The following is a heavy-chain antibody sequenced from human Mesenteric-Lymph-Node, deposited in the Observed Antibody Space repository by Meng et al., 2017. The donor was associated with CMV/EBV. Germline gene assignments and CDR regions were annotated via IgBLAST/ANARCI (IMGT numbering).Heavy chain of an antibody. CDR3: ARRLGDYSMDV. CDR1: GYSFTSYW. V-gene: IGHV5-51*01. Sequence: GGSLRLSCQGSGYSFTSYWIAWVRQMPGKGLECMGIIYPGDSDTRYSPSFQGQVTISADKSISTAYLQWSSLKASDTAMYYCARRLGDYSMDVWGQGTTVTVSS. J-gene: IGHJ6*02. CDR2: IYPGDSDT. D-gene: IGHD3-16*01.